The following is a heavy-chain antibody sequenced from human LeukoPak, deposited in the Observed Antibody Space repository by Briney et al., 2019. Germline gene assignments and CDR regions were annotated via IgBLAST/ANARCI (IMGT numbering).Heavy chain of an antibody. CDR2: ISSSSSTI. D-gene: IGHD4-17*01. J-gene: IGHJ4*02. Sequence: GGSLRLSCAASGFTFSSYSMNRVRQAPGKGLEWVSYISSSSSTIYYADSVKGRFTISRDNAKNSLYLQMNSLRDEDTAVYYCARDQDYGDYQKYIDYWGQGTLVTVSS. CDR3: ARDQDYGDYQKYIDY. CDR1: GFTFSSYS. V-gene: IGHV3-48*02.